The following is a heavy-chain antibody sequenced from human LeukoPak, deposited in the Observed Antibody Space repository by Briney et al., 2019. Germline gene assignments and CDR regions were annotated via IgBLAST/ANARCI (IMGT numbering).Heavy chain of an antibody. CDR1: GYTFTGYY. D-gene: IGHD3-10*01. J-gene: IGHJ4*02. Sequence: GASVKVSCKASGYTFTGYYMHWVRQAPGQGLEWMGWINPNSGGTNYAQKFQGRVTMTRDTSISTAYMELSRLRSDDTAVYYCARARGSGSYQRKIDFDYWGQGTLVTVSS. V-gene: IGHV1-2*02. CDR2: INPNSGGT. CDR3: ARARGSGSYQRKIDFDY.